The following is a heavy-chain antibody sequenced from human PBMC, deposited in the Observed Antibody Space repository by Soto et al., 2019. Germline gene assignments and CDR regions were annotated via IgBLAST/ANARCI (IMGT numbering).Heavy chain of an antibody. CDR1: GFTVSSNY. V-gene: IGHV3-66*01. D-gene: IGHD3-3*01. Sequence: PGGSLRLSCAASGFTVSSNYMSWVRQAPGKGLEWVSVIYSGGSTYYADSVKGRFTISRDNSKNTLYLQMNSLRAEDTAVYYCARDPGRYYDFWSGYYLYYYYGMDVWGQGTTVTVSS. CDR2: IYSGGST. CDR3: ARDPGRYYDFWSGYYLYYYYGMDV. J-gene: IGHJ6*02.